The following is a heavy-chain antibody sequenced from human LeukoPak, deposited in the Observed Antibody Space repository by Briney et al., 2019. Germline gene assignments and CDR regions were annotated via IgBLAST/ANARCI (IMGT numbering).Heavy chain of an antibody. D-gene: IGHD2-15*01. Sequence: GGSLRLSCAASGFTFSSYGMHWVRQAPGKGLEWVALICYDGNNKYYADSVKGRFTISRDNSKNTLYLQMNSLRAEDTALYYCARQYCSGGDCYFFDWGQGTLVTVSS. J-gene: IGHJ4*02. CDR1: GFTFSSYG. CDR2: ICYDGNNK. CDR3: ARQYCSGGDCYFFD. V-gene: IGHV3-33*01.